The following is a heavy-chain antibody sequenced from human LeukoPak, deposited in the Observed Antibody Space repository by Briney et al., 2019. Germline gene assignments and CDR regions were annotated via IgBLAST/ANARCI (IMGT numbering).Heavy chain of an antibody. Sequence: GGSLRLSCAASEFSVGSNYMTWVRQAPGKGLEWVSDISGSGGSTYYADSVKGRFTISRDNSKNTLYLQMNSLRAEDTAVYYCAKRIQSAMATGYWGQGTLVTVSS. CDR2: ISGSGGST. D-gene: IGHD5-18*01. V-gene: IGHV3-23*01. J-gene: IGHJ4*02. CDR3: AKRIQSAMATGY. CDR1: EFSVGSNY.